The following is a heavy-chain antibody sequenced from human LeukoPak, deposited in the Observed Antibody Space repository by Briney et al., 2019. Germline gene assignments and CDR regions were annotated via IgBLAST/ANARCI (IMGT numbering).Heavy chain of an antibody. J-gene: IGHJ4*02. CDR1: GFTFSSYA. CDR2: ISGSGGDT. V-gene: IGHV3-23*01. CDR3: AKSPKTGFLFDY. Sequence: PGGSLRLSCAASGFTFSSYAMSWVRQAPGKGLEWVSAISGSGGDTYYADSVKGRFTISRDNSKNTLYLQMSSLRAEDTAVYYCAKSPKTGFLFDYWGKGTLVTVSS. D-gene: IGHD1-1*01.